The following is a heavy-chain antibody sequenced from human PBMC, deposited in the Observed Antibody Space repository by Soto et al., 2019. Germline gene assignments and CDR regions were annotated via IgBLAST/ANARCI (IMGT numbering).Heavy chain of an antibody. D-gene: IGHD3-22*01. CDR1: GGSIISGGYY. J-gene: IGHJ4*02. Sequence: PSETLSLTCTVSGGSIISGGYYWILIRQHPGKGLEWIGYIYYSGSTYYKPSLKSRVTISVDTSKNQFSLKLSSVTAADTAVYYCARGGVDYYDSSGYYFSPYYFDYWGQGTLVTVSS. CDR3: ARGGVDYYDSSGYYFSPYYFDY. CDR2: IYYSGST. V-gene: IGHV4-31*03.